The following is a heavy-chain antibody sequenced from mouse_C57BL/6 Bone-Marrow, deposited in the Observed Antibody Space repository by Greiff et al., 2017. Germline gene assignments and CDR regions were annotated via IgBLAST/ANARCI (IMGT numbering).Heavy chain of an antibody. D-gene: IGHD1-1*01. J-gene: IGHJ3*01. CDR1: GYTFTEYT. V-gene: IGHV1-62-2*01. Sequence: VQLQQSGAELVKPGASVKLSCKASGYTFTEYTIHWVKQRSGPGLEWIGWFYPGSGSIKYNEKFKDKATLTTDKSPSTVYMELSILTSEDSVFFLCAIHEDGSSQSWFAYWGQVTLVTGSA. CDR2: FYPGSGSI. CDR3: AIHEDGSSQSWFAY.